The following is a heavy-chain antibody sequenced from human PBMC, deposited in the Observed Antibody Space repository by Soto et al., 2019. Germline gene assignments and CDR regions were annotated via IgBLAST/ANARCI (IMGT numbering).Heavy chain of an antibody. CDR3: AKLFWNPRYFDS. J-gene: IGHJ4*02. Sequence: GGSLRLSCAASGFTFGNVAMAWVRQAPGKGLEWVSSISDNGGNTDYADSARGRFTLSRDNSKNTLYLQMNHLKAEDTAVYYCAKLFWNPRYFDSWGQGARVTFSS. CDR1: GFTFGNVA. V-gene: IGHV3-23*01. CDR2: ISDNGGNT. D-gene: IGHD1-1*01.